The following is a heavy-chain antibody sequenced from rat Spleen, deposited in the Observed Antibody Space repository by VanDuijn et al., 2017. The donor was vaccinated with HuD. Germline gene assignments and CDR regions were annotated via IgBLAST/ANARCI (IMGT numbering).Heavy chain of an antibody. V-gene: IGHV5-7*01. CDR1: GFTFTDYN. D-gene: IGHD1-11*01. CDR3: ARHEDYVGYSRDYFYY. J-gene: IGHJ2*01. CDR2: ISYDGSST. Sequence: EVQLVESGGGLVQPGRSLKLSCAASGFTFTDYNMAWVRQAPKKGLEWVATISYDGSSTYYRDSVKGRFTITRDNAKSTLYLQMDSLRSEDTATYYCARHEDYVGYSRDYFYYWGQGVMVTVSS.